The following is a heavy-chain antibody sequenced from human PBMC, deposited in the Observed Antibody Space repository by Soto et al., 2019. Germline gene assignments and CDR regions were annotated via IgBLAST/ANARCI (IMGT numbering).Heavy chain of an antibody. CDR3: ARDPRYDSSGYYDP. V-gene: IGHV4-31*03. D-gene: IGHD3-22*01. J-gene: IGHJ5*02. CDR1: GGSISSGGYY. Sequence: QVQLQESGPGLVKPSQTLSLTCTVSGGSISSGGYYWSWIRQHPGKGLEWIGYIYYSGNTYYNPSLKTRVTISVDTSKNQFSLKLSSVTAADTAVYYCARDPRYDSSGYYDPWGQGTLVTVSS. CDR2: IYYSGNT.